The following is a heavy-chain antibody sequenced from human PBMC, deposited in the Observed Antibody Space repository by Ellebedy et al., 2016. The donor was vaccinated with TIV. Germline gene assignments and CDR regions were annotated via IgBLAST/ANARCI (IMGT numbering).Heavy chain of an antibody. Sequence: MPSETLSLTCTVSGGFISSYVWNWIRQPPGKGLEWIGFIYYSGRTIYNPSLKSRATISIDRSKNQLSLKLSSVTAADTALYDCAREEYGDWRKGFDSWGQGTLVTVSS. V-gene: IGHV4-59*01. CDR1: GGFISSYV. D-gene: IGHD4-17*01. J-gene: IGHJ4*02. CDR2: IYYSGRT. CDR3: AREEYGDWRKGFDS.